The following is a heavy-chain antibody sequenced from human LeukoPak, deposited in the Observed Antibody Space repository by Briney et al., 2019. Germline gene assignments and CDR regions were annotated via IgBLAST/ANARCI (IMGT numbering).Heavy chain of an antibody. V-gene: IGHV1-18*01. CDR2: ISAYNGNT. D-gene: IGHD2-15*01. J-gene: IGHJ5*02. Sequence: ASVKVSCKASGYTFTSYGISWVRQAPGQGLEWMGWISAYNGNTNYAQKLQGRVTMTTDTSTSTAYMELRSLRSDATAVYYCARDRGYCSGGSCYWFDPWGHGTLVTVSS. CDR3: ARDRGYCSGGSCYWFDP. CDR1: GYTFTSYG.